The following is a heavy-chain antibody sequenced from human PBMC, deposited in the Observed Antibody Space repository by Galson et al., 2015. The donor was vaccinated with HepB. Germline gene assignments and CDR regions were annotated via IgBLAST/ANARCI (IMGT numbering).Heavy chain of an antibody. Sequence: SLRLSCAASGFTFSSYWMSWVRQAPGKGLEWVANIKQDGSEKYYVDSVKGRFTISRDNAKNSLYLQMNSLRAEDTAVYYCARDIEWEQGGAFDIWGQGTMVTVSS. CDR3: ARDIEWEQGGAFDI. J-gene: IGHJ3*02. V-gene: IGHV3-7*03. CDR1: GFTFSSYW. CDR2: IKQDGSEK. D-gene: IGHD1-26*01.